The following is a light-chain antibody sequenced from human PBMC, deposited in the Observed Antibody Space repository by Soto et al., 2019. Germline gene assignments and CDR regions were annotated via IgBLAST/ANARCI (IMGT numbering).Light chain of an antibody. CDR1: QSVSSSY. V-gene: IGKV3-20*01. CDR3: QQYGRLPPYT. Sequence: EIVLTQSPGTLSLSPGESATLSCRASQSVSSSYLSWYQQKPGQAPRLLIHGTSDRATGIPDRFSSSGSGTAFTLTITSLEPEDFAVYYCQQYGRLPPYTFGQGTKLEIK. J-gene: IGKJ2*01. CDR2: GTS.